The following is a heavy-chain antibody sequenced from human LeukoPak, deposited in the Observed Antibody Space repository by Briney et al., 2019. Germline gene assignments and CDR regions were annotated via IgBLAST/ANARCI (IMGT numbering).Heavy chain of an antibody. CDR2: ISSSGSTI. CDR1: GFTFSDYY. Sequence: GGSLRLSCAASGFTFSDYYMSWIRQAPGKGLEWVSYISSSGSTIYYADSVKGRFTISRDNAKNSLYLQMNSLRAEDTAVYYCAKVGDHGDYYMDVWGKGTTVTVSS. V-gene: IGHV3-11*01. D-gene: IGHD2-21*02. CDR3: AKVGDHGDYYMDV. J-gene: IGHJ6*03.